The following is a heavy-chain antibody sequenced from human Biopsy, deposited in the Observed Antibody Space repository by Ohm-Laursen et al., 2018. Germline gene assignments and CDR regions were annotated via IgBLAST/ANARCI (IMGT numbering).Heavy chain of an antibody. D-gene: IGHD6-13*01. CDR3: ARTPILIVSAGLVYRHRRHLQGTDV. CDR1: GFSLSARGMC. J-gene: IGHJ6*02. Sequence: TQTLTLTGSFSGFSLSARGMCVSWIRQAPGKALEWLARVDWDDYKDYSASLQTKLSISKDTSNDQVVLTVNNVDPADTATYYCARTPILIVSAGLVYRHRRHLQGTDVWGQGIAVTVS. V-gene: IGHV2-70*11. CDR2: VDWDDYK.